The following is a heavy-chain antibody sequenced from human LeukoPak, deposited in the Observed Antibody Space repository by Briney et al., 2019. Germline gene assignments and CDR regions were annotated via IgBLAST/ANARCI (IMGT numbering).Heavy chain of an antibody. D-gene: IGHD5-18*01. Sequence: GASVKVSCKASGYTFTSYYMHWVRQAPGQGLEWMGIINPSGGSTSYAQKFQGRVTMTRDTSTSTVYMELSSLRSEDTAVYYCARDPGNLYSYGDYYFDYWGQGTLVTVSS. CDR1: GYTFTSYY. CDR2: INPSGGST. CDR3: ARDPGNLYSYGDYYFDY. J-gene: IGHJ4*02. V-gene: IGHV1-46*01.